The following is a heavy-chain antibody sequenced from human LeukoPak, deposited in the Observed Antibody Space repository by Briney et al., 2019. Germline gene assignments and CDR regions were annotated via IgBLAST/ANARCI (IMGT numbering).Heavy chain of an antibody. CDR1: GGSISSYY. D-gene: IGHD2-15*01. CDR2: IYYSGST. J-gene: IGHJ6*02. CDR3: ARGVTGVAPDYYYGMDV. Sequence: SEILSLTCTVSGGSISSYYWRWIRQPPGKGLEWIGYIYYSGSTNYNPSLKSRVTISVDTSKNQFSLKLSSVTAADTAVYYCARGVTGVAPDYYYGMDVWGQGTTVTVSS. V-gene: IGHV4-59*01.